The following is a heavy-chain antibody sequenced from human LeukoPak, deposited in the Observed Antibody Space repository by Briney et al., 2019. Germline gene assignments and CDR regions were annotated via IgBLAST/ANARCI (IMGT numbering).Heavy chain of an antibody. V-gene: IGHV3-23*01. CDR2: ISGSGRKT. CDR1: GFTFSTYA. Sequence: GGSLRLSCAASGFTFSTYAMTWVRQAPGKGLEWVSAISGSGRKTFYADSVKGRFTISRDNSKNTLYLQMNSLRAEDTAVYYCARWGTGTGRPIDYWGQGTLVTVSS. J-gene: IGHJ4*02. CDR3: ARWGTGTGRPIDY. D-gene: IGHD1-1*01.